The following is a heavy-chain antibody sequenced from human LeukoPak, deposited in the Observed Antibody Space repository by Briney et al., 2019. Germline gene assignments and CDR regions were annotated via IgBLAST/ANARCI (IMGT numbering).Heavy chain of an antibody. J-gene: IGHJ4*02. V-gene: IGHV1-2*02. Sequence: PLASVKVSCKASGYTFTGYYMHWVRQAPGQGLEWMGWINPNSGGTNYAQKFQGRVTMTRDTSISTAYMELSRQRSDDTAVYYCARARGGQWLVLGYWGQGTLVTVSS. CDR2: INPNSGGT. CDR1: GYTFTGYY. D-gene: IGHD6-19*01. CDR3: ARARGGQWLVLGY.